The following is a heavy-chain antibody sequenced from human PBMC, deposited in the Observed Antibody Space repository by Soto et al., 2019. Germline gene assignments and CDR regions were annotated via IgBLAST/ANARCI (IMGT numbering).Heavy chain of an antibody. CDR3: ARLQLVQKVIDY. D-gene: IGHD1-1*01. V-gene: IGHV4-59*07. CDR1: GDSMSTYY. CDR2: IFYSGGT. J-gene: IGHJ4*02. Sequence: PSDSPAITCTVSGDSMSTYYWSWIRQPPGKGLQWIGYIFYSGGTAYNPSLKSRVTISLDMSKKQISLKLSSVTTADTATYFCARLQLVQKVIDYWGQGTLVTVSS.